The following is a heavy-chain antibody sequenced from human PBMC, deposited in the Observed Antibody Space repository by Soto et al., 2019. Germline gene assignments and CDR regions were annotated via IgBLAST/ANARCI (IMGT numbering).Heavy chain of an antibody. J-gene: IGHJ6*01. CDR3: ARGLGGYEILRGGDYCYPMDV. D-gene: IGHD6-25*01. CDR2: IWYDGSNK. V-gene: IGHV3-33*01. CDR1: GFTFNAYA. Sequence: HPGGSLGLSCAASGFTFNAYAMHWVRQAPGKGLEWVAVIWYDGSNKYYGDSVKGRFTISRDNSKNVLYLQMNSLRADDTAVYYCARGLGGYEILRGGDYCYPMDVWGQGTTVTGSS.